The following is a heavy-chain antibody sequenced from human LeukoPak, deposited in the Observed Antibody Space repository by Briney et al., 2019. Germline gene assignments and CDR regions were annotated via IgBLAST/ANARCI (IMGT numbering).Heavy chain of an antibody. CDR1: GYTFTNYD. V-gene: IGHV1-8*01. CDR2: MNPNSGNT. CDR3: ARRMNYDSRVFQH. J-gene: IGHJ1*01. D-gene: IGHD3-22*01. Sequence: ASVKVSCTASGYTFTNYDINWVRQATGQGLEWMGWMNPNSGNTGYAQKFQGRVTMTRNTSINTAYMELSRLTSEDTAVYYCARRMNYDSRVFQHWGQGTLVTVSS.